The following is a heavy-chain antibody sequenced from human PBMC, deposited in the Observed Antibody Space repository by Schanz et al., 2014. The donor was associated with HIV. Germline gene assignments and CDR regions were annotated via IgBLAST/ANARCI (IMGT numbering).Heavy chain of an antibody. J-gene: IGHJ4*02. CDR2: ISHDGTNK. CDR3: VKGERIGYRIEVTGPTFDY. D-gene: IGHD3-22*01. CDR1: GFTFSDYS. Sequence: QVHLGQSGGGVVQPRRSLRLSCAASGFTFSDYSMHWVRQAPGKALEWVAVISHDGTNKFYAGSVKDRFTISRDNAKNTLYVQIRSLRNEDTAVYYCVKGERIGYRIEVTGPTFDYWGQGTLVTVSS. V-gene: IGHV3-30-3*01.